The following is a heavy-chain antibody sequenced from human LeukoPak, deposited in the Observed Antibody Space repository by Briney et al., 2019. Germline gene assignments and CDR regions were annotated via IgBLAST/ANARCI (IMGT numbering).Heavy chain of an antibody. Sequence: SVKVSCKASGGTFSSYAISWVRQAPGQGLEWMGRIIPIFSTANYAQKFQGRVTITTDESTSTAYMELSSLRSEDTAVYYCARLGEMATDLSDYWGQGTLVTVSS. V-gene: IGHV1-69*05. CDR1: GGTFSSYA. CDR2: IIPIFSTA. J-gene: IGHJ4*02. D-gene: IGHD5-24*01. CDR3: ARLGEMATDLSDY.